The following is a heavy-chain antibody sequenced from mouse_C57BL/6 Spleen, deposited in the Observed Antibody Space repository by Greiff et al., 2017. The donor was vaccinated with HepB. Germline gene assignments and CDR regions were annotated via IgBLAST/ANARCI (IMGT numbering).Heavy chain of an antibody. CDR2: ISSGSSTI. Sequence: VQLKESGGGLVKPGGSLKLSCAASGFTFSDYGMHWVRPAPEKGLEWVAYISSGSSTIYYADTEKGRFTIYRDNAKNTLFLQMTSLRSENTAMYYCARRGIPTGYYYAMDYWGQGTSDTVSS. J-gene: IGHJ4*01. CDR3: ARRGIPTGYYYAMDY. V-gene: IGHV5-17*01. CDR1: GFTFSDYG.